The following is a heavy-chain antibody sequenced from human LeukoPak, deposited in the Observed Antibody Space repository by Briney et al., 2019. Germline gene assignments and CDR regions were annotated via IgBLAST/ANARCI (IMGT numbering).Heavy chain of an antibody. CDR3: AKDRYSFGPFDY. D-gene: IGHD5-18*01. V-gene: IGHV3-23*01. J-gene: IGHJ4*02. CDR2: ISGSGGST. Sequence: GGSLRLSCAASGFTFSSYAMSWVPQAPGKGLEWVSGISGSGGSTYYADSVKGRSTISRDNSKNTLYLQMNSLRAEDTAVYYCAKDRYSFGPFDYWGQGTLVTVSS. CDR1: GFTFSSYA.